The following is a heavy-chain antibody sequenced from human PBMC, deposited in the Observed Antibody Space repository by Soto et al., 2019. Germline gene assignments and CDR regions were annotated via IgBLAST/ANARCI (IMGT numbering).Heavy chain of an antibody. CDR2: ISGSGDST. CDR3: ANFFFQAEDGIRDVRSVSAFLLNRSSDL. J-gene: IGHJ2*01. D-gene: IGHD3-10*02. V-gene: IGHV3-23*01. Sequence: KDLAWVSGISGSGDSTYYADSVKGRFTISRDNSKNTLYLQMNSLRAEDTAVYYCANFFFQAEDGIRDVRSVSAFLLNRSSDL.